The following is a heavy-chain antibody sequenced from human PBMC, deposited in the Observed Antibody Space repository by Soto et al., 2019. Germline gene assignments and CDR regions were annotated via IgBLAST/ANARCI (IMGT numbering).Heavy chain of an antibody. J-gene: IGHJ6*02. V-gene: IGHV3-74*01. CDR3: TKDPGTTGNYYYYGMDV. D-gene: IGHD1-1*01. Sequence: GGSLRLSCAASGFTFSSYWMHWVRQAPGKGLVWVSRINSDGSSTSYADSVKGRFTVSRDNSKNMLYLQMNSLSLRAEDTAVYYCTKDPGTTGNYYYYGMDVWGQGTTVTVSS. CDR2: INSDGSST. CDR1: GFTFSSYW.